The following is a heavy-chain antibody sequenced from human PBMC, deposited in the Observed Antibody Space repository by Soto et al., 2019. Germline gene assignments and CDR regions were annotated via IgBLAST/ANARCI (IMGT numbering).Heavy chain of an antibody. Sequence: PSETLSLTCTVSGGSISSGGYYWSWIRQHPGKGLEWIGYIYYSGSTYYNPSLKSRVTISVDTSKNQFSLKLSSVTAADTAVYYCASSTLDYDSSGHYGAFDIWGQGTMVTVSS. J-gene: IGHJ3*02. CDR2: IYYSGST. CDR3: ASSTLDYDSSGHYGAFDI. D-gene: IGHD3-22*01. V-gene: IGHV4-31*03. CDR1: GGSISSGGYY.